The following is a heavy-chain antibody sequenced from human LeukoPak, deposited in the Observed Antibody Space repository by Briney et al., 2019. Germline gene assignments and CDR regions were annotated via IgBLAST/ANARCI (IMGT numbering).Heavy chain of an antibody. J-gene: IGHJ4*02. CDR2: IYSDGSST. CDR3: ARGASGYGNFDY. CDR1: GFSFNTYW. Sequence: GGSLRLSCAASGFSFNTYWMHWVRQAPGKGLVWVSRIYSDGSSTYYADSVKGRFTCSRDNDKNTVYLQMNSLRAEDTAVYYCARGASGYGNFDYWGQGTLVTVSS. D-gene: IGHD5-12*01. V-gene: IGHV3-74*01.